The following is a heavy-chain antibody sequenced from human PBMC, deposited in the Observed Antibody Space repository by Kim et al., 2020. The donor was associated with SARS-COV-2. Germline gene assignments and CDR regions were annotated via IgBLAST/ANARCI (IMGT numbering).Heavy chain of an antibody. Sequence: ASVKVSCKASGYTFTSYDINWVRQATGQGLEWMGWMNPNSGNTGYAQKFQGRVTMTRNTSISTAYMELSSLRSEDTAVYYCARAFRYYDFWGRVTNYYYYGMDGWGQGTTVTVSS. CDR1: GYTFTSYD. V-gene: IGHV1-8*01. J-gene: IGHJ6*02. D-gene: IGHD3-3*01. CDR2: MNPNSGNT. CDR3: ARAFRYYDFWGRVTNYYYYGMDG.